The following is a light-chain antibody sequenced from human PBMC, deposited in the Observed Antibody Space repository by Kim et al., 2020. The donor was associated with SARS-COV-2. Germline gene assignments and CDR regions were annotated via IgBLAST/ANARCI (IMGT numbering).Light chain of an antibody. V-gene: IGLV4-69*01. J-gene: IGLJ3*02. CDR1: SGHNNYA. Sequence: QLVLTQSPSASASLGASVKLTCTLSSGHNNYAIAWHQQQPEKGPRYLMKVNSDGSHNRGDGIPDRFSGSSSGAERYLTISGLQSEDEADYYCQTWGTGIRVFGGGTQLTVL. CDR3: QTWGTGIRV. CDR2: VNSDGSH.